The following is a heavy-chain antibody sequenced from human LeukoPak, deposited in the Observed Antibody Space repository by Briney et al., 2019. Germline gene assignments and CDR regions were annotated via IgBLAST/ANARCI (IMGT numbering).Heavy chain of an antibody. CDR3: ARHRGRYYDSGSYYYFDY. V-gene: IGHV4-39*02. CDR2: VYYTGST. CDR1: GGSISSSGYY. J-gene: IGHJ4*02. D-gene: IGHD3-10*01. Sequence: PSQTLSLTCTVSGGSISSSGYYWGWIRQPPGKGLEWVGSVYYTGSTFYNPSLKSRVTTSVDTSKNHFSLNLSSVTAADTAVYYCARHRGRYYDSGSYYYFDYWGQGTLVTVSS.